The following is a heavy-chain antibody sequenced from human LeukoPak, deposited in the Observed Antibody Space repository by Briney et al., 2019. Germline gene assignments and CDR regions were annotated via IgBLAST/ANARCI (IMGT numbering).Heavy chain of an antibody. D-gene: IGHD6-19*01. V-gene: IGHV3-30*02. J-gene: IGHJ4*02. Sequence: GGSLRLSCAASGFTFSGYGMHWVRQAPGKGLEWVAFIRYDGSNKYYADSVKGRFTISRDNSKNTLYLQMNSLRAEDTAVYYCAKTGSSGWYAYFDYWGQGTLVTVSS. CDR3: AKTGSSGWYAYFDY. CDR2: IRYDGSNK. CDR1: GFTFSGYG.